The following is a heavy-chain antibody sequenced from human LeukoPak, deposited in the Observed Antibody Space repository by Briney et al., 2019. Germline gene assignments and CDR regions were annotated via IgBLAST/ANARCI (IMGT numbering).Heavy chain of an antibody. CDR3: ARLDSGYDGGVDY. V-gene: IGHV4-39*01. CDR1: GASISRSTYY. J-gene: IGHJ4*02. CDR2: IYYSGST. Sequence: SETLSLTCSVSGASISRSTYYWGWIRQSPGKGLEWIGSIYYSGSTYYNPSLKSRVTISVDTSKNQFSLKLSSVTAADTAVYYCARLDSGYDGGVDYWGQGTVVTVSS. D-gene: IGHD5-12*01.